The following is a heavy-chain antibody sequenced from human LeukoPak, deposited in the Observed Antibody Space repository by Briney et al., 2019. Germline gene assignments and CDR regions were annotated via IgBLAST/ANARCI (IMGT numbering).Heavy chain of an antibody. CDR2: IYTSGST. CDR1: GGSISRHY. J-gene: IGHJ3*02. D-gene: IGHD6-19*01. CDR3: ARGLGPYDAFDI. V-gene: IGHV4-4*07. Sequence: SETLSLTCIVSGGSISRHYWSWFRQPAGKGLEWIGRIYTSGSTDYNPSLKSRVTMSVDTSMNQLSLKLNSVTAADTAVYYCARGLGPYDAFDIWGQGTMVTVSS.